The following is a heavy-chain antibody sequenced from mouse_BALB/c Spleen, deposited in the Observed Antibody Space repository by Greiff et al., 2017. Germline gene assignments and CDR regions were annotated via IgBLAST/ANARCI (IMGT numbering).Heavy chain of an antibody. J-gene: IGHJ4*01. Sequence: EVQRVESGGGLVKPGGSLKLSCAASGFTFSDYYLYWVRQTPAKRLEWVATISDGGSYTYYPDSVKGRFTISRDNAKNNLYLQMSSLKSEDTAMYYCARGIYYGCDLYAIDYWGEGTSVTVSS. CDR1: GFTFSDYY. CDR3: ARGIYYGCDLYAIDY. V-gene: IGHV5-4*02. D-gene: IGHD2-2*01. CDR2: ISDGGSYT.